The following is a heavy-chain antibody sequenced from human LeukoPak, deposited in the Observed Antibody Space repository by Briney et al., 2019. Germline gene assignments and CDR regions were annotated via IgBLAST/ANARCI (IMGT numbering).Heavy chain of an antibody. CDR3: APAVYSYGLFDY. V-gene: IGHV1-24*01. CDR2: FDPEDGET. D-gene: IGHD5-18*01. Sequence: ASVKVSSKVSGYTLTELSMHWVRQAPGKGLEWMGGFDPEDGETIYAQKFQGRVTMTEDTSTDTAYMELSSLRSEDTAVYYCAPAVYSYGLFDYWGQGTLVTVSS. J-gene: IGHJ4*02. CDR1: GYTLTELS.